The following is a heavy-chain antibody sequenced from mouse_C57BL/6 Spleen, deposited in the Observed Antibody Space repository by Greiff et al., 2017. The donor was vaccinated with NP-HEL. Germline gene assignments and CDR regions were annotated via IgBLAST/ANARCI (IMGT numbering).Heavy chain of an antibody. D-gene: IGHD2-3*01. J-gene: IGHJ2*01. V-gene: IGHV14-1*01. CDR2: IDPEDGDT. Sequence: VQLKQSGAELVRPGASVKLSCTASGFNIKDYYMHWVKQRPEQGLEWIGRIDPEDGDTEYAPKFQGKATMTADTSSNTAYLQLSSLTSEDTAVYYCTAYDGYLYYFDYWGQGTTLTVSS. CDR1: GFNIKDYY. CDR3: TAYDGYLYYFDY.